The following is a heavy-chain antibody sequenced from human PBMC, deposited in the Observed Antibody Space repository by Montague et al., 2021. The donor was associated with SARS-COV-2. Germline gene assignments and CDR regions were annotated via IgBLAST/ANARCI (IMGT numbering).Heavy chain of an antibody. D-gene: IGHD3-3*01. CDR1: GGSISSSSYY. Sequence: SETLSLTCTVSGGSISSSSYYWGWIRQPPGRGLEWFGSIYYSGSTYYXXXVKSRVTISVDTSKNQFSLKLSSVTAADTAVYYCARQMGQSSIFGVVIQYYFDYCGQGTLVTVSS. V-gene: IGHV4-39*01. J-gene: IGHJ4*02. CDR2: IYYSGST. CDR3: ARQMGQSSIFGVVIQYYFDY.